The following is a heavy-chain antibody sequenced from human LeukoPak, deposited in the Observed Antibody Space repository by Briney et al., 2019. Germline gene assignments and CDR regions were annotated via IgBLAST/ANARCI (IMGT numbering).Heavy chain of an antibody. CDR3: ATSSGWYHEFDY. CDR2: INHSGST. Sequence: SGTLSLTCAVYGGSFSGYYWSWIRQPPGKGLEWIGEINHSGSTNYNPSLKSRVTISVDTSKNQFSLKLSSVTAADTAVYYCATSSGWYHEFDYWGQGTLVTVSS. J-gene: IGHJ4*02. V-gene: IGHV4-34*01. CDR1: GGSFSGYY. D-gene: IGHD6-19*01.